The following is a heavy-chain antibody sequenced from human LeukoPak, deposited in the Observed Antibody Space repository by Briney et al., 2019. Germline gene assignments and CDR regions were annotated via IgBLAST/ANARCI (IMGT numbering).Heavy chain of an antibody. CDR1: GFTFSSYE. Sequence: PGGSLRLSCAASGFTFSSYEMNWVRQAPGKGLEWVSYISSSGSTIYYADSVKGRFTISRDNAKNSLYLQMNSLRAQDTAVYYCAELGITMIGGVWGKGTTVTVSS. V-gene: IGHV3-48*03. D-gene: IGHD3-10*02. J-gene: IGHJ6*04. CDR2: ISSSGSTI. CDR3: AELGITMIGGV.